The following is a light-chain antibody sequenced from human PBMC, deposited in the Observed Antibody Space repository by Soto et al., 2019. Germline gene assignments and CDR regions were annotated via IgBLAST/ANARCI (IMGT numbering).Light chain of an antibody. CDR1: SSNIGAGYD. J-gene: IGLJ1*01. Sequence: SALTQPPSVSGAPGQRVTISCTGSSSNIGAGYDVHWYQQLPGTAPKLLIYGNSNRPSGVPDRFSGSKSGTSASLAITGLQAEDEADYYCQSYDSSLSGYVFGTGTKVTVL. CDR2: GNS. CDR3: QSYDSSLSGYV. V-gene: IGLV1-40*01.